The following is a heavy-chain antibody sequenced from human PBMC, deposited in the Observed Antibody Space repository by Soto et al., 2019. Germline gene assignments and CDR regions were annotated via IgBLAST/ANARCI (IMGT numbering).Heavy chain of an antibody. CDR1: GGSISSYY. Sequence: SGTLALPCTVSGGSISSYYWSWIRQSPGKRLEWIGYIYYSGSTNYNPSLKSRVTISVATSKNQFSLKLSAVTAADTAVYYCARDNRDYVWGSYRYPWFDPRGQATLVTVSS. CDR2: IYYSGST. D-gene: IGHD3-16*02. CDR3: ARDNRDYVWGSYRYPWFDP. V-gene: IGHV4-59*01. J-gene: IGHJ5*02.